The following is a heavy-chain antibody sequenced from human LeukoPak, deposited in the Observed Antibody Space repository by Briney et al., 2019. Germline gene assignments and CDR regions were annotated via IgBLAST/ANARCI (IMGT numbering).Heavy chain of an antibody. D-gene: IGHD6-6*01. J-gene: IGHJ5*02. V-gene: IGHV3-30*02. CDR3: AKDFSSSSRRGNWFDP. Sequence: GGSLRLSCAASGFTFSSYGMHWVRQAPGKGLEWVAFIRYDGSNKYYADSVKGRFTISRDNSKNTLYLQMDSLRAEDTAVYYCAKDFSSSSRRGNWFDPWGQGTLVTVSS. CDR2: IRYDGSNK. CDR1: GFTFSSYG.